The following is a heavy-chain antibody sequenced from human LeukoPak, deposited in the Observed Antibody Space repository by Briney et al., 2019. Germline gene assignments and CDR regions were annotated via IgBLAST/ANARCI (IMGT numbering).Heavy chain of an antibody. CDR3: AKDSYGMDV. CDR1: GFTFSNYA. J-gene: IGHJ6*02. V-gene: IGHV3-30-3*01. CDR2: ISYDGSNK. Sequence: GGSLRLSCAASGFTFSNYAMHWVRQAPGKGLEWVAVISYDGSNKYHADSVKGRFTISRDNSKNTLYLQMNSLRAEDTAVYYCAKDSYGMDVWGQGTTVTVSS.